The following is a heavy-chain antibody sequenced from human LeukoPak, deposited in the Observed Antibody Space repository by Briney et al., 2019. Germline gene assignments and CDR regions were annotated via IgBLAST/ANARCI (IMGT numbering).Heavy chain of an antibody. Sequence: SGPTLVKPTQTLTLTCTFSGFSLSTSGVGVGWIRQPPGKALEWLALIYWNDDKRYSPSLKSRLTITKDTSKKQVVLTMTNMDPVDTATYYCAYYYDSSGYYYESDYFDYWGQGTLVTVSS. J-gene: IGHJ4*02. D-gene: IGHD3-22*01. CDR2: IYWNDDK. CDR1: GFSLSTSGVG. V-gene: IGHV2-5*01. CDR3: AYYYDSSGYYYESDYFDY.